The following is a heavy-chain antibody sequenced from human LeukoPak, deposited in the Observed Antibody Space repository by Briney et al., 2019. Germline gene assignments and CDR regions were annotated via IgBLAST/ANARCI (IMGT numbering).Heavy chain of an antibody. CDR3: AKGVQWLVLNGLFDY. CDR2: ISGSGGRR. J-gene: IGHJ4*02. Sequence: GGSLRLSCAASGLTFSSYAMSWVRHAPGKGLEWVSAISGSGGRRYYADSVKGRFTISRDNSKNTLYLQMNSLRAEDTAVYYCAKGVQWLVLNGLFDYWGQGTRVTVSS. CDR1: GLTFSSYA. D-gene: IGHD6-19*01. V-gene: IGHV3-23*01.